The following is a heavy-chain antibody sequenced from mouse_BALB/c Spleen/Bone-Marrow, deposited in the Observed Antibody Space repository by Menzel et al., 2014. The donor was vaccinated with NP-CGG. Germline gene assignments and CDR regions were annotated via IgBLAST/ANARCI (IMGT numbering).Heavy chain of an antibody. D-gene: IGHD1-1*01. CDR1: GFDFSRYW. Sequence: EVHLVESGGGLVQPGGSLKLSCAASGFDFSRYWMSWVRQAPGKGLEWIGEINPDSSTINYTPSLKDKFIISRDNAKNTPYLQMSKVRSEDTALYYCARLSYYGRFAYWGQGTLVTVSA. CDR2: INPDSSTI. J-gene: IGHJ3*01. CDR3: ARLSYYGRFAY. V-gene: IGHV4-1*02.